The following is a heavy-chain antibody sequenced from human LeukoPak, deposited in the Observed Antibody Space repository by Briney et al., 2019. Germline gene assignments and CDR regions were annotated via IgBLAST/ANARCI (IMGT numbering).Heavy chain of an antibody. Sequence: SETLSLTCTVSGGSISSYYWSWIRQPPGKGLEWIGYIYYSGSTNYNPSLKSRVTVSVDTSKNQFSLKLSSVTAADTAVYYCARGDMVRGVDGLRFDPWGQGTLVTVSS. V-gene: IGHV4-59*01. CDR1: GGSISSYY. CDR2: IYYSGST. D-gene: IGHD3-10*01. J-gene: IGHJ5*02. CDR3: ARGDMVRGVDGLRFDP.